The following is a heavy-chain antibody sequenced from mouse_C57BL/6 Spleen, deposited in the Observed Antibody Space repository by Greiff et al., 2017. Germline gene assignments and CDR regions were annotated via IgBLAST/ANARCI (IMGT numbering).Heavy chain of an antibody. CDR2: IDPSDSYT. D-gene: IGHD1-1*01. CDR1: GYTFTSYW. J-gene: IGHJ4*01. Sequence: QVQLKQPGAELVMPGASVKLSCKASGYTFTSYWMHWVKQRPGQGLEWIGEIDPSDSYTNYNQKFKGKSTLTVDKSSSTAYMQLSSLTSEDSAVYYCARSLFITTVVATPYAMDYWGQGTSVTVSS. CDR3: ARSLFITTVVATPYAMDY. V-gene: IGHV1-69*01.